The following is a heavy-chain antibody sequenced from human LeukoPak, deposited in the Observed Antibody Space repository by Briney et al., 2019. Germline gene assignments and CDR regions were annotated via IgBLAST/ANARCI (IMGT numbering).Heavy chain of an antibody. Sequence: SETPSLTCTVSGGSISSYYWSWIRQPPGKGLEWIGYIYYSGSTNYNPSLKSRVTISVDTSKNQFSLKLSSVTAADTAVYYCARDQGSSSWYSANWFDPWGQGTLVTVSS. CDR2: IYYSGST. V-gene: IGHV4-59*01. J-gene: IGHJ5*02. D-gene: IGHD6-13*01. CDR1: GGSISSYY. CDR3: ARDQGSSSWYSANWFDP.